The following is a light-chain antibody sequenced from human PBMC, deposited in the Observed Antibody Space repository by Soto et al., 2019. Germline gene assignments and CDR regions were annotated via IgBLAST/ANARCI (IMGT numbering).Light chain of an antibody. J-gene: IGKJ5*01. CDR2: AAS. CDR1: QSISSW. Sequence: DIQMPQSPSTLSASVGDRVTITCRASQSISSWLAWYQQKPGKAPKLLIYAASSLQSGVPSRFSGSGSGTDFTLTISGLQPEHFATYYCQQADSFSGTFGQGTRLEIK. V-gene: IGKV1-12*01. CDR3: QQADSFSGT.